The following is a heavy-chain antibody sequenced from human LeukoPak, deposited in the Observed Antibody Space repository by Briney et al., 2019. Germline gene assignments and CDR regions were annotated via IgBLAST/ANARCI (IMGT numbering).Heavy chain of an antibody. CDR3: AKVGSPYCSGGSCYLDY. D-gene: IGHD2-15*01. Sequence: GGSLRLSCAASEFTFGTYATTWVRQAPGKGLEWVSGISGSGGSTYYADSVKGRFTISRDNSKNTLYLQMNTLRAEDTAVYYCAKVGSPYCSGGSCYLDYWGQGTLVTVSS. CDR2: ISGSGGST. J-gene: IGHJ4*02. V-gene: IGHV3-23*01. CDR1: EFTFGTYA.